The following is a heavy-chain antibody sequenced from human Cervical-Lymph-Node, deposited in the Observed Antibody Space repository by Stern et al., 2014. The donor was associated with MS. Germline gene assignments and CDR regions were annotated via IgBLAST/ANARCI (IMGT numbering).Heavy chain of an antibody. J-gene: IGHJ5*02. CDR1: GG. CDR3: ARGGGDNWFDP. V-gene: IGHV1-69*06. Sequence: QVQLQQSGAEVKKPGSSVKVSCKASGGISWVRQAPGQGLEYMGGVIPFVGPSHYAQKFQGRVTITADTSTNTAYLELSSLKSDDTAIYYCARGGGDNWFDPWGQGTLVTVSS. CDR2: VIPFVGPS. D-gene: IGHD3-16*01.